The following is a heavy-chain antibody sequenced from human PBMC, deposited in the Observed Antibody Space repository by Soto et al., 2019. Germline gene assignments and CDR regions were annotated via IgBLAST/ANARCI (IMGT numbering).Heavy chain of an antibody. D-gene: IGHD6-13*01. CDR3: ARMSATGTRWFDP. CDR2: ISYRGIT. CDR1: GGSFSSGAYH. J-gene: IGHJ5*02. Sequence: SETLSLTCTVSGGSFSSGAYHWSWVRQHPGQGLEWIASISYRGITYSNPSLKSRLSMSVDTSKNQFSLNLTSVTAADTAVYHCARMSATGTRWFDPWGQGTLVTVTS. V-gene: IGHV4-31*03.